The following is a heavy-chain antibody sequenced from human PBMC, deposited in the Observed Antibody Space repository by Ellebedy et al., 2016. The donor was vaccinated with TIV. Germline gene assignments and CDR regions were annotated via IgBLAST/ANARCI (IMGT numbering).Heavy chain of an antibody. J-gene: IGHJ6*02. Sequence: GESLKISCAASGFTFSSYSMNWVRQAPGKGLEWVSSISSSSSYIYYADSVKGRFTISRDNAKNSLYLQMNSLRAEDTAVYYCARDNYDSSGYYYYGMDVWGQGTTVTVSS. CDR1: GFTFSSYS. CDR2: ISSSSSYI. D-gene: IGHD3-22*01. CDR3: ARDNYDSSGYYYYGMDV. V-gene: IGHV3-21*01.